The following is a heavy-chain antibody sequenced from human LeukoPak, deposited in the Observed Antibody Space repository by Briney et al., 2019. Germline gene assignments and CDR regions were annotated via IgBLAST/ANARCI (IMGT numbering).Heavy chain of an antibody. V-gene: IGHV1-24*01. CDR1: GYTLTELS. Sequence: GASVKVSCKVSGYTLTELSMHWVRQAPGKGLEWMGGFDPEDGETIYAQKFQGRVTMIEDTSTDTAYMELSSLRYEDTAVYYCATLVVRGVIEDYGMDVWGQGTTVTVSS. CDR2: FDPEDGET. J-gene: IGHJ6*02. D-gene: IGHD3-10*01. CDR3: ATLVVRGVIEDYGMDV.